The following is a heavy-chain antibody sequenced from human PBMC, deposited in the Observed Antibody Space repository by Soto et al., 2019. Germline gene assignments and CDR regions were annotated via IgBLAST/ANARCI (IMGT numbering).Heavy chain of an antibody. CDR3: ARHYSASSPDY. V-gene: IGHV5-51*01. D-gene: IGHD6-6*01. Sequence: GESLKISCRGSGYSFTSYWIGWVRQMPGQGLEWMGIVFPGDSDTKYSPSFQGQVTISADKSINTAYLQWSGLRASDTAMYYCARHYSASSPDYWGQGTLVTVSS. J-gene: IGHJ4*02. CDR1: GYSFTSYW. CDR2: VFPGDSDT.